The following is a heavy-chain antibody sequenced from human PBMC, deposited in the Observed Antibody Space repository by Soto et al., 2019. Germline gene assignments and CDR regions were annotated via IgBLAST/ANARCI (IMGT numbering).Heavy chain of an antibody. D-gene: IGHD1-7*01. Sequence: EVQLLESGGGLVQPGESLRLSCAASGFTFSSYAMSWVRQAPGEGLEWVSTISAGGSTTYYADSVKGRFTISRDNSKNTLHLQMNRLRAEDTAVYYCAKPGPTGTTGRTHPWFDSWGQGNLVTVSS. J-gene: IGHJ5*01. CDR2: ISAGGSTT. CDR3: AKPGPTGTTGRTHPWFDS. V-gene: IGHV3-23*01. CDR1: GFTFSSYA.